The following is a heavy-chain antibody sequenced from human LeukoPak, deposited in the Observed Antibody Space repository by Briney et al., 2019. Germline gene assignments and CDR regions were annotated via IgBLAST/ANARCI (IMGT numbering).Heavy chain of an antibody. J-gene: IGHJ6*03. CDR3: ARCPQRDTAMVTSPYYYYYMDV. V-gene: IGHV1-2*02. CDR2: INPNSGGT. D-gene: IGHD5-18*01. CDR1: GYTFTGYY. Sequence: ASVKVSCKASGYTFTGYYMHWVRQAPGQGLEWMGWINPNSGGTNYAQKFQGRVTMTRDTSISTAHMELSRLRSDDTAVYYCARCPQRDTAMVTSPYYYYYMDVWGKGTTVTVSS.